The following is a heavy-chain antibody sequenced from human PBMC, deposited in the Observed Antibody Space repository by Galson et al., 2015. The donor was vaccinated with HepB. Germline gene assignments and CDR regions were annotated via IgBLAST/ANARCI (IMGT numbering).Heavy chain of an antibody. V-gene: IGHV1-18*01. D-gene: IGHD2-15*01. CDR2: ISPYNRDT. CDR1: GYTFSSYS. CDR3: ARGALVVVVYATQNNWFAP. Sequence: SVKVSCKASGYTFSSYSITWVRQAPGQGLEWMGWISPYNRDTNYARKLQGRVTMTTHTFTSTAYMELRSLRSDDTAVYYCARGALVVVVYATQNNWFAPWGQGTLITVSS. J-gene: IGHJ5*02.